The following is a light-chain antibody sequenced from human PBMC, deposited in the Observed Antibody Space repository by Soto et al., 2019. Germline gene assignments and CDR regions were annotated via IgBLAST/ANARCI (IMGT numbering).Light chain of an antibody. CDR2: LGS. CDR3: MQALQTPWYT. J-gene: IGKJ2*01. Sequence: DIVMTQSPLSLPVTPGEPASISCRSSQSLLHSNGYNYLDWYLQKPGQSPQLLIYLGSNRASGVPYRFSGSGSGTDFTLKISGVEAEDVGVYYCMQALQTPWYTFGQGTKLEIK. CDR1: QSLLHSNGYNY. V-gene: IGKV2-28*01.